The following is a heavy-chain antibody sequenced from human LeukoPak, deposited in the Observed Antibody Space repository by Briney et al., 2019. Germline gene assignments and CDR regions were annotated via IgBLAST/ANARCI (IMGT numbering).Heavy chain of an antibody. CDR3: AKDGTYYYDSSGPPFDY. CDR2: ISGSGGST. CDR1: GFTFSSYA. Sequence: GGSLRLSCAASGFTFSSYAMSWVRQAPGKGLEWVLAISGSGGSTYYADSVKGRFTISRDNSKNTLYLQMNSLRAEDTAVYYCAKDGTYYYDSSGPPFDYWGQGTLVTVSS. D-gene: IGHD3-22*01. V-gene: IGHV3-23*01. J-gene: IGHJ4*02.